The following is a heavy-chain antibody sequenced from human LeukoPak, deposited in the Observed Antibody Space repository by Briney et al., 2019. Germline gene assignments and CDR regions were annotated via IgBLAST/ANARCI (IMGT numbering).Heavy chain of an antibody. CDR3: AKAVAGTGSADY. D-gene: IGHD6-19*01. J-gene: IGHJ4*02. V-gene: IGHV3-23*01. CDR2: ISGSGGST. CDR1: GFTFSSYA. Sequence: GGSLRLSRAASGFTFSSYAMSWVRQAPGKGLEWVSAISGSGGSTYYADSVKGRFTISRDNSKNTLYLQMNSLRAEDTAVYYCAKAVAGTGSADYWGQGTLVTVSS.